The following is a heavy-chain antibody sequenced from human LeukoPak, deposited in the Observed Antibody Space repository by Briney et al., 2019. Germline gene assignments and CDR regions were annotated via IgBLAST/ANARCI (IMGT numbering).Heavy chain of an antibody. Sequence: PSETLSLTCTVSGGSISSSSYYWGWIRQPPGKGLEWIGSIYYSGSTYYNPSLKSRVTISVDTSKNQFSLKLSSVTAADTAVYYCARALHDTYYYDSSGYYYPDYFDYWGQGTLVTVSS. CDR3: ARALHDTYYYDSSGYYYPDYFDY. V-gene: IGHV4-39*07. CDR1: GGSISSSSYY. J-gene: IGHJ4*02. CDR2: IYYSGST. D-gene: IGHD3-22*01.